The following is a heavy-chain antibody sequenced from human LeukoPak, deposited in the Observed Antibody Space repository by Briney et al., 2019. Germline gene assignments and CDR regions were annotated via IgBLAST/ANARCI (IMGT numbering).Heavy chain of an antibody. D-gene: IGHD2-2*01. CDR3: AKGIVPAVTYYFDY. CDR2: ISWNSGSI. J-gene: IGHJ4*02. Sequence: GGSLRLSCAASGFTFDDYAMHWVRQAPGKGLEWVSGISWNSGSIGYADSVKGRFTISRDNAKNSLYLQTNSLRAEDTALYYCAKGIVPAVTYYFDYWGQGTLVTVSS. V-gene: IGHV3-9*01. CDR1: GFTFDDYA.